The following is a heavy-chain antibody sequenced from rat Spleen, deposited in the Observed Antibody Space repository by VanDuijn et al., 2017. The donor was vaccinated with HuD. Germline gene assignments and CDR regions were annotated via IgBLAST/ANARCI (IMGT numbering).Heavy chain of an antibody. CDR2: MWTGGTT. CDR1: GFSLTDYS. D-gene: IGHD1-2*01. CDR3: TRAYYSSLNWFAY. V-gene: IGHV2S63*01. Sequence: VQLKESGPTLVQPSQTLSLTCTVSGFSLTDYSVHWVRQPPGEGLEWMGVMWTGGTTAYNSALKSRLSFSRDTSKSQVFLRMNSLQTEDTAIYYCTRAYYSSLNWFAYWGQGTLVTVSS. J-gene: IGHJ3*01.